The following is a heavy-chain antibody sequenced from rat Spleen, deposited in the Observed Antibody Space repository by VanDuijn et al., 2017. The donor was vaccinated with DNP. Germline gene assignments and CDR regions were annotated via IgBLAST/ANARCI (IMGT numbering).Heavy chain of an antibody. CDR3: ARDGQWDYLDY. CDR1: GFSLTSNG. V-gene: IGHV2-72*01. Sequence: QVQLEESGPGLMQPSETLSLTCTVSGFSLTSNGVGWVRQPLGKGLVWMGRIWPDGTANYNSAVQSRLSISRDTSKSQVFLKMNSLQPEDTGTYYCARDGQWDYLDYWGQGVMVTVSS. D-gene: IGHD1-1*01. CDR2: IWPDGTA. J-gene: IGHJ2*01.